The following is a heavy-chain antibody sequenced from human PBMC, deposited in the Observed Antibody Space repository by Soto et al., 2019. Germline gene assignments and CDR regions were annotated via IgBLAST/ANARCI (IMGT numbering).Heavy chain of an antibody. CDR3: GRKSQGSVTVTGNWYFDL. J-gene: IGHJ2*01. CDR1: GFTFGGYA. Sequence: EVQLLESGGGLLQPGGSLRLSCAASGFTFGGYAMNWVRQAPGKGLEWGSGISGGGDATFYTDSVKGRFTISRDNSGNTLYLQITGLRAEDTAVYFCGRKSQGSVTVTGNWYFDLWGRGTLVTVSS. V-gene: IGHV3-23*01. CDR2: ISGGGDAT. D-gene: IGHD4-17*01.